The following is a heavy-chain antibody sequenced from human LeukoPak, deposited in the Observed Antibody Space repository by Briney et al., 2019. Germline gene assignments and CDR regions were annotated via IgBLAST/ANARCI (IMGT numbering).Heavy chain of an antibody. CDR2: IYYSGST. CDR3: ATAFWSLYYFDY. J-gene: IGHJ4*02. Sequence: TSETLSLTCTVSGGSISSSDFYWGWIRQPPGKGLEWVGTIYYSGSTYYNPSLKSRVTISVDTSKNQFPLKLSSVTAADTAVYYCATAFWSLYYFDYWGQGTLVTVSS. V-gene: IGHV4-39*01. CDR1: GGSISSSDFY. D-gene: IGHD3-3*01.